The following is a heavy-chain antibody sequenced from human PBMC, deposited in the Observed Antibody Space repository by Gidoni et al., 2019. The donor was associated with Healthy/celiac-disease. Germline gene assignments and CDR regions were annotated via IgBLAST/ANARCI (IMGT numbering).Heavy chain of an antibody. CDR2: IYYSGST. D-gene: IGHD3-10*01. CDR3: ARDPAEDYYGSGSYSWFDP. J-gene: IGHJ5*02. Sequence: QVQLQESGPGLVKPSETLSLTCTVSGGSISSYYWSWIRQPPGKGLEWIGYIYYSGSTNYNPSLKSRVTISVDTSKNQFSLKLSSVTAADTAVYYCARDPAEDYYGSGSYSWFDPWGQGTLVTVSS. CDR1: GGSISSYY. V-gene: IGHV4-59*01.